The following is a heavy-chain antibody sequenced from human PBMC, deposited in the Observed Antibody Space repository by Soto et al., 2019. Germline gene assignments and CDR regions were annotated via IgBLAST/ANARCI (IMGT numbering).Heavy chain of an antibody. V-gene: IGHV3-15*01. Sequence: GGSLRLSCVGSGFTFSNAWMHWIRQDSRKGLEWVGRIRSNPDGGAREYAATVEGRFTISRDDSANTLYLHMNSLKSEDTAVYYCSFNFDSRVIQAFNMWGQGTMVTVSS. CDR1: GFTFSNAW. D-gene: IGHD3-22*01. CDR2: IRSNPDGGAR. J-gene: IGHJ3*02. CDR3: SFNFDSRVIQAFNM.